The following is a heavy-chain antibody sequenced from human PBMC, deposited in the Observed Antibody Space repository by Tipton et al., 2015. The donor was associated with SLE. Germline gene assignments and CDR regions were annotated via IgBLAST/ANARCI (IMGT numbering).Heavy chain of an antibody. Sequence: TLSLTCTVSGGSITSGGYYWSWIRQHPGKGLEWIGYIYHSGNTNYNPSLKSRLSISVDTSKNQFSLKLNSVTAADTAVYYCARGQCTSCYYYYMDVWGKGPRSPSP. CDR3: ARGQCTSCYYYYMDV. J-gene: IGHJ6*03. CDR2: IYHSGNT. D-gene: IGHD2-2*01. V-gene: IGHV4-31*03. CDR1: GGSITSGGYY.